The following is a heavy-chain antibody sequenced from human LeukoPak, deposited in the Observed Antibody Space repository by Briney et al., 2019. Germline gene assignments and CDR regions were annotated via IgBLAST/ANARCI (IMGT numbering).Heavy chain of an antibody. CDR3: ARERSAWSTGSMDV. D-gene: IGHD6-19*01. V-gene: IGHV4-30-2*01. CDR1: GGSISSGGYS. Sequence: PSQTLSLTCAGSGGSISSGGYSWSWIRQPPGKGLEWIGYIYHDGSTYNNPSLKSRVTISRSRNQFSLNLNSVTAADTAVYYCARERSAWSTGSMDVWGQGTTVTVSS. J-gene: IGHJ6*02. CDR2: IYHDGST.